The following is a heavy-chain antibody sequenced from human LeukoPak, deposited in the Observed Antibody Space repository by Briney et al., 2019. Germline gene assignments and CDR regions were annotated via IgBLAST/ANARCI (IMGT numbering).Heavy chain of an antibody. CDR3: ARLGDYFDY. V-gene: IGHV4-34*01. J-gene: IGHJ4*02. CDR1: GGSFSGYY. CDR2: INHSGST. Sequence: SETLSLTCAVYGGSFSGYYWSWIRQPPGKGPEWIGEINHSGSTNYNPSLKSRVTISVDTSKNQFSLKLSSVTAADTAVYYCARLGDYFDYWGQGTLVTVSS.